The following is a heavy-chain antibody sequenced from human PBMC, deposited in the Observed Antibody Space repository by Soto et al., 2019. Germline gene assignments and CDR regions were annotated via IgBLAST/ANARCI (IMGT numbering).Heavy chain of an antibody. CDR3: AKRSGYSSGWSDY. V-gene: IGHV3-30*18. Sequence: SLRLSCAASGFTFSSYGMHWVRQAPGKGLEWVAVISYDGSNKYYADSVKGRFTISRDNSKNTLYLQMNSLRAEDTAVYYCAKRSGYSSGWSDYWGQGTLVTVSS. CDR2: ISYDGSNK. D-gene: IGHD6-19*01. J-gene: IGHJ4*02. CDR1: GFTFSSYG.